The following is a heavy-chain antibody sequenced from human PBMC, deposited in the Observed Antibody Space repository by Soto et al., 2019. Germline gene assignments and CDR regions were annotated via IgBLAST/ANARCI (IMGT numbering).Heavy chain of an antibody. CDR2: ISYDGSNK. Sequence: GWSLKLSCSASVFTFSSYGIHWFRQAPGKGLEWVAVISYDGSNKFYADSVKGRFTISRDNSNGTVYLQMDSLRAEDTAVYYCAKDFLLWGSFPDPGASDYWGQGTLVTVSS. CDR3: AKDFLLWGSFPDPGASDY. D-gene: IGHD3-16*01. J-gene: IGHJ4*02. CDR1: VFTFSSYG. V-gene: IGHV3-30*18.